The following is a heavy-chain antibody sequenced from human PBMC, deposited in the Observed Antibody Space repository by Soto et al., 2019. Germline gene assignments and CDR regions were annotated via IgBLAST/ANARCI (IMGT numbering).Heavy chain of an antibody. Sequence: QVQLVESGGGVVQPGRSLRLSCAASGFTFSSYGMRWVRQAPGKGLEWVAVIWYDGSNKYYADSVKGRFTISRDNSKNTLYLQMNSLRAEDTAVYYCARDGYNYYAFDIWGQGTMVTVSS. D-gene: IGHD5-12*01. CDR2: IWYDGSNK. V-gene: IGHV3-33*01. CDR3: ARDGYNYYAFDI. J-gene: IGHJ3*02. CDR1: GFTFSSYG.